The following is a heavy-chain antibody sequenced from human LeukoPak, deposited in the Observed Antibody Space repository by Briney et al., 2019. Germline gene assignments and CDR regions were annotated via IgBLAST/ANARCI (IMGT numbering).Heavy chain of an antibody. CDR3: ARLNVRVRGVINLPFYFDY. V-gene: IGHV4-39*01. CDR1: GGSISSSSYY. J-gene: IGHJ4*02. CDR2: IYYSGST. D-gene: IGHD3-10*01. Sequence: SETLSLTCTVSGGSISSSSYYWGWIRQPPGKGLEWIGSIYYSGSTYYNPSLKSRVTISVDTSKNQFSLKLSSVTAADTAVYHCARLNVRVRGVINLPFYFDYWGQGTLVTVSS.